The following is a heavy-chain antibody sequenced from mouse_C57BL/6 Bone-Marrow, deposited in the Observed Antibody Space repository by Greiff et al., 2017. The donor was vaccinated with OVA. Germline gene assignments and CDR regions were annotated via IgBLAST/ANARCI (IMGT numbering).Heavy chain of an antibody. CDR1: GYTFTSYW. J-gene: IGHJ4*01. CDR2: IHPNSGST. CDR3: ATGTRDYAMDY. Sequence: QVQLQQSGAELVKPGASVKLSCKASGYTFTSYWMHWVKQRPGKGLEWIGMIHPNSGSTNYNEKFTSKATLTVDKSSSTAYMQLSSLTSEDSAVYYCATGTRDYAMDYWGQGTSVTVSS. D-gene: IGHD4-1*01. V-gene: IGHV1-64*01.